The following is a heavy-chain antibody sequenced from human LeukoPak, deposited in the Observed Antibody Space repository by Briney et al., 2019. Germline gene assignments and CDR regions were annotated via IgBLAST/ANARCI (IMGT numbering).Heavy chain of an antibody. CDR2: ISDSGGRT. J-gene: IGHJ4*02. Sequence: SHRLLVAERRVTIRNKSLCSPRHAKRKGLEWVAGISDSGGRTNYADSVKGRFTISRDNPKNTLYLQMNSLSAEDTAVYFCAERGVVIRVILVGFHKEAYYFDSWGQGALVTVSS. CDR3: AERGVVIRVILVGFHKEAYYFDS. D-gene: IGHD3-22*01. V-gene: IGHV3-23*01. CDR1: RVTIRNKS.